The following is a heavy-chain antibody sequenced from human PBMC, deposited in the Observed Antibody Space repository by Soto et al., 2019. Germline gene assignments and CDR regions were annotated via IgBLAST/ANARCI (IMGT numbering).Heavy chain of an antibody. CDR1: GFTFKTSA. Sequence: EVQLLESGGGLVQPGGSLRLSCAASGFTFKTSAMSWVRQAPGKGLEWVAAITGFGSTTYYADSLQGRFTVSRDNSNDTLYLHMERLRADDTAVYYCAKVRPSLGGTGRGAMDVWGQETTVTVSS. D-gene: IGHD3-16*01. CDR3: AKVRPSLGGTGRGAMDV. CDR2: ITGFGSTT. J-gene: IGHJ6*02. V-gene: IGHV3-23*01.